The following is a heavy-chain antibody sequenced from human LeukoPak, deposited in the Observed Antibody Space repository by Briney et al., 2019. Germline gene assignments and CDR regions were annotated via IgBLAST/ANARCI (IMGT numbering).Heavy chain of an antibody. CDR2: IYPGDSDT. V-gene: IGHV5-51*01. CDR1: GYSFTSYW. J-gene: IGHJ5*02. CDR3: VRQVTTSWFDP. Sequence: GESLQISCKGSGYSFTSYWIGWVRQMPGKGLEWMGIIYPGDSDTRYSPSFQGQVTISADKSITTAYLQWSSLKASDTAMYYCVRQVTTSWFDPWGQGTLVTVSS. D-gene: IGHD4-11*01.